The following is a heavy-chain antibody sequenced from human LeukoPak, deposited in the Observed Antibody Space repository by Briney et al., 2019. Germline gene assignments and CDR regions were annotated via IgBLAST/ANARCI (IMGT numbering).Heavy chain of an antibody. V-gene: IGHV1-18*01. D-gene: IGHD2-2*01. CDR3: ARTVSCSSTSCYLSDY. CDR2: ISAYNGNT. J-gene: IGHJ4*02. CDR1: AYTFTSYG. Sequence: GASVTVSCKASAYTFTSYGISWVRQAPGQGLEWMGWISAYNGNTNYAQKLQGRVTMTTDTSTSTAYMELRSLRSDDTAVYYCARTVSCSSTSCYLSDYWGQGTLVTVSS.